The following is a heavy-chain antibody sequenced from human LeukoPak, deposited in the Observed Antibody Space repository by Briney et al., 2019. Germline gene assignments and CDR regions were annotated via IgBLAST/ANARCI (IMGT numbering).Heavy chain of an antibody. Sequence: SGPTLVNPTQTLTLTCTFSGFSLSTSGMCVSWIRQPPGKALEWLALIDWDDDKYYSTSLKTRLTISKDTSKNQVVLTMTNMDPVDTATYYCARTTRGIAVTRGGFDYWGQGTLVTVSS. CDR2: IDWDDDK. V-gene: IGHV2-70*01. D-gene: IGHD6-19*01. J-gene: IGHJ4*02. CDR3: ARTTRGIAVTRGGFDY. CDR1: GFSLSTSGMC.